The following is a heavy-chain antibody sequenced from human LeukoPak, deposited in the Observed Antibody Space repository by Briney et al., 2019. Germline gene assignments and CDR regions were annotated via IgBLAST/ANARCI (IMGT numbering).Heavy chain of an antibody. V-gene: IGHV4-31*03. CDR3: ARATVTTSVGFDP. CDR1: GGSISSGGYY. J-gene: IGHJ5*02. Sequence: KPSETLSPTCTVSGGSISSGGYYWSWIRQHPGKGLEWIGYIYYSGSTYYNPSLKSRVTISVDTSKNQFSLKLSSVTAADTAVYYCARATVTTSVGFDPWGQGTLVTVSS. CDR2: IYYSGST. D-gene: IGHD4-17*01.